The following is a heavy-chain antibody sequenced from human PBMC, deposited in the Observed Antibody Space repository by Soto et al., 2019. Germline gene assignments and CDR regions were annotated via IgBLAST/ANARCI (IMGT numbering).Heavy chain of an antibody. Sequence: QVQLQESGPGLVKPSQTLSLTCTVSGGSISSGGYYWSWIRQHPGKGLEWIGYIYYSGSTYYNPSLKCRVTISVDTSKNKFSLKLSSVTAADTAVYYCARGGRRSPGMDVWGQGTTVTVSS. CDR1: GGSISSGGYY. V-gene: IGHV4-31*03. CDR2: IYYSGST. J-gene: IGHJ6*02. CDR3: ARGGRRSPGMDV.